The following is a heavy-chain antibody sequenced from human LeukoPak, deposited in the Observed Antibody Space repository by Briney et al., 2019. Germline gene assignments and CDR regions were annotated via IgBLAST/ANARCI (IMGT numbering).Heavy chain of an antibody. Sequence: GASVKVSCKASGYTFTGYCMHWVRQAPGQGLEWMGWINPNSGGTNYAQKFQGRVTMTRDTSISTAYMELSRLRSDDTDVYYCARMALLWFGENWGQGTMVTVSS. CDR3: ARMALLWFGEN. V-gene: IGHV1-2*02. CDR2: INPNSGGT. CDR1: GYTFTGYC. D-gene: IGHD3-10*01. J-gene: IGHJ3*01.